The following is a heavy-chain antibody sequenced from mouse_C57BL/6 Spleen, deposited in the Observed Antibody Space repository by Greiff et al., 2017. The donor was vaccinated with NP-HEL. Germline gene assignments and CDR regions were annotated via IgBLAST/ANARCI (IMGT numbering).Heavy chain of an antibody. CDR3: TRNRRYYAMDY. D-gene: IGHD3-2*02. Sequence: VQLQQSGAELVRPGASVTLSCKASGYTFTDYEMHWVKQTPVHGLEWIGAIDPETGGTAYNQKFKGKAILTADKSSSTAYMELRSLTSEDSAVYYCTRNRRYYAMDYWGQGTSVTVSS. V-gene: IGHV1-15*01. CDR1: GYTFTDYE. J-gene: IGHJ4*01. CDR2: IDPETGGT.